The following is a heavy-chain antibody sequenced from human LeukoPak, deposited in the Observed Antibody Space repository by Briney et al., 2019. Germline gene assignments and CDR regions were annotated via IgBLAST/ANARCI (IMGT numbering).Heavy chain of an antibody. CDR2: INPSGGST. D-gene: IGHD5-18*01. V-gene: IGHV1-46*01. J-gene: IGHJ4*02. Sequence: AAVKVSCQASRYTFPNYYMHWVGQAPGQGREWMGLINPSGGSTSYPQKFQGRVTMTRDRSTSTVYMELSSLRSEDTAVYYCARDVPTGDTAMAYYFVYWGQGTLVTVSS. CDR1: RYTFPNYY. CDR3: ARDVPTGDTAMAYYFVY.